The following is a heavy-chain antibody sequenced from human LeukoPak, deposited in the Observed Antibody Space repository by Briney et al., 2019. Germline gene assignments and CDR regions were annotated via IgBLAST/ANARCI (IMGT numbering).Heavy chain of an antibody. CDR2: ISPAGGTT. J-gene: IGHJ5*02. CDR3: ARGKDRLVVPAARSGFDP. CDR1: GFSFGSEA. V-gene: IGHV3-23*01. Sequence: GGSLRLSCTVSGFSFGSEAMSWVRQAPGRGLEWVSSISPAGGTTYYADSVKGRFTISRDNAKNSLYLQMNSLRAEDTAVYYCARGKDRLVVPAARSGFDPWGQGTLVTVSS. D-gene: IGHD2-2*01.